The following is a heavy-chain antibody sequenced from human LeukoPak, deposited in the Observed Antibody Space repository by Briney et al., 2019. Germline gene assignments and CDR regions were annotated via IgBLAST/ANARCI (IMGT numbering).Heavy chain of an antibody. CDR3: VRVVRVVVVVSHYYMDV. J-gene: IGHJ6*03. CDR1: GFTFSSYW. V-gene: IGHV3-7*01. D-gene: IGHD2-15*01. CDR2: IKRDGSEK. Sequence: GGALRLSCAAPGFTFSSYWMSWVRQAPGKGLEWVGNIKRDGSEKHYLDSVKGRFTISRDHTKNSLYLQMNSLRAEDTAVYYCVRVVRVVVVVSHYYMDVWSKGTTVTVSS.